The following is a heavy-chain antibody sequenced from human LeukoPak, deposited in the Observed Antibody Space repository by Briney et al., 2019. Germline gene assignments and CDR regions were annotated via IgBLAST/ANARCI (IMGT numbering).Heavy chain of an antibody. CDR1: GFTFSSYG. J-gene: IGHJ5*02. D-gene: IGHD3-9*01. V-gene: IGHV3-30*02. CDR2: IRYDGSNK. CDR3: ATPPGVLRYLDWPAGP. Sequence: PGGSLRLSCAASGFTFSSYGMHWVRQAPGKGLEWVAFIRYDGSNKYYADSVKGRFTISRDNSKNTLYMQMNSLRAEDTAVYYCATPPGVLRYLDWPAGPWGQGTLVTVSS.